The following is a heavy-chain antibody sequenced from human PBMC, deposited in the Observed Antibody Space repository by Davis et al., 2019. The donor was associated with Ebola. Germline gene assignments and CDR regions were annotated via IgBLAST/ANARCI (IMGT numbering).Heavy chain of an antibody. V-gene: IGHV4-59*12. CDR1: GGSISSYY. J-gene: IGHJ5*02. D-gene: IGHD3-3*01. CDR2: ISYSGSS. Sequence: MPSETLSLTCTVSGGSISSYYWSWIRQPPGKGLEWIGYISYSGSSNYNPSLKSRVTISLDTSKNQFSLKLSSVTAADTAVYYCARTSSTIHNWFDPWGQGTLVTVSS. CDR3: ARTSSTIHNWFDP.